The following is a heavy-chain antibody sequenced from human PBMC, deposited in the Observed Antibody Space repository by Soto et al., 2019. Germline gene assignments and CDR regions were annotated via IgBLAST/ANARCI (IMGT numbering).Heavy chain of an antibody. D-gene: IGHD2-15*01. CDR1: GGSFSGYY. J-gene: IGHJ4*02. Sequence: QVQLQQWGAGLLKPSETLSLTCAVYGGSFSGYYWSWIRQPPGKGLEWIGEINHSGSTNYNPSRTSRGTISGDTSKNQFSLKLSSVTAADTAVYYCARAAPRYCSGGSCYSGRDYWDQGTLVTVSS. CDR2: INHSGST. CDR3: ARAAPRYCSGGSCYSGRDY. V-gene: IGHV4-34*01.